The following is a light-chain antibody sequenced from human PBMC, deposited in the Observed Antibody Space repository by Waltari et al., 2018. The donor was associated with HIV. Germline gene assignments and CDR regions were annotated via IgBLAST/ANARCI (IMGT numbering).Light chain of an antibody. J-gene: IGLJ3*02. V-gene: IGLV1-44*01. CDR1: RSNIGSNT. CDR3: TTWDDSLNVLV. Sequence: QSVLTQPPSASGTPGQTVTISCSGSRSNIGSNTVNWYQHLPGTAPKLLIYSNNVRPSGVPDRFSGFNSGTSASLAISGLQSQDEADYYCTTWDDSLNVLVFGGGTEVTVL. CDR2: SNN.